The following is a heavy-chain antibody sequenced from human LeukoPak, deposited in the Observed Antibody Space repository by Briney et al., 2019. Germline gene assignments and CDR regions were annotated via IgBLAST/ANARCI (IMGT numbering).Heavy chain of an antibody. D-gene: IGHD6-19*01. V-gene: IGHV1-58*01. CDR2: IVVGSGNT. CDR3: AAETQQWLNYYYGMDV. Sequence: SVKVSFKASGFTFTSSAVQWVRQARGQRLEWIGWIVVGSGNTNYAQKFQERVTITRDMSTSTAYMELSSLRSEDTAVYYCAAETQQWLNYYYGMDVWGQGTTVTVSS. CDR1: GFTFTSSA. J-gene: IGHJ6*02.